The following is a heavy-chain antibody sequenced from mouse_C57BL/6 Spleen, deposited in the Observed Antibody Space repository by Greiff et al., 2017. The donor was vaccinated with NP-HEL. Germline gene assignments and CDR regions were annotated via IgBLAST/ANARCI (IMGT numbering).Heavy chain of an antibody. CDR2: IRNKANGYTT. D-gene: IGHD3-2*02. CDR3: ARSTAQASPWFAY. J-gene: IGHJ3*01. Sequence: EVQRVESGGGLVQPGGSLSLSCAASGFTFPDYYMSWVRQPPGKALEWLGFIRNKANGYTTEYSASVKGRFTISRDNSQSILYLQMNALRAEDSATYYCARSTAQASPWFAYWGQGTLVTVSA. V-gene: IGHV7-3*01. CDR1: GFTFPDYY.